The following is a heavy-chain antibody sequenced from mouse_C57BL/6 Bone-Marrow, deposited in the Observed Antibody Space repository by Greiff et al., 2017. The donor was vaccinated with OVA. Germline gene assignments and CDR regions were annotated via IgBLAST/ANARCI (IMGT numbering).Heavy chain of an antibody. Sequence: EVKLQESGGGLVQPGGSMKLSCVASGFTFSNYWMNWVRQSPEKGLEWVAQIRLKSDNYATHYAESVKGRFTISRDDSKSSVYLQMNNLRAEDTGIYYCTEDYGTAFAYWGQGTLVTVSA. J-gene: IGHJ3*01. D-gene: IGHD1-1*01. CDR3: TEDYGTAFAY. CDR2: IRLKSDNYAT. CDR1: GFTFSNYW. V-gene: IGHV6-3*01.